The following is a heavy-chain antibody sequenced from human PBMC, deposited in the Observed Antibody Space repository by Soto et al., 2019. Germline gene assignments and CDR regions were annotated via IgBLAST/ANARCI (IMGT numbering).Heavy chain of an antibody. CDR1: GGSFSGYY. Sequence: SETLSLTCAVYGGSFSGYYWSWIRQPPGKGLEWIGEINHSGSTNYNPSLKSRVTISVDTSKNQFSLKLSSVTAADTAVYYCARGVSSGYCSSPSCSFGMDVWGQGTRVTVSS. D-gene: IGHD2-2*01. V-gene: IGHV4-34*01. J-gene: IGHJ6*02. CDR2: INHSGST. CDR3: ARGVSSGYCSSPSCSFGMDV.